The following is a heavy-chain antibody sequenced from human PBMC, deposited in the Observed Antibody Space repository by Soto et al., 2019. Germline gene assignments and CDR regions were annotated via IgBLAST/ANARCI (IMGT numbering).Heavy chain of an antibody. V-gene: IGHV4-61*08. D-gene: IGHD3-3*01. J-gene: IGHJ4*02. CDR1: GVTVSSDAYY. CDR3: ARGVDSWSGYLF. CDR2: IYHTGST. Sequence: SETLSLTCTVSGVTVSSDAYYWSWIRQHPGKGLEWIGNIYHTGSTKYNPSLKSRVSLSVDTSTKQFSLKMTSMTAADRGVYYCARGVDSWSGYLFWGQGTPVTVSS.